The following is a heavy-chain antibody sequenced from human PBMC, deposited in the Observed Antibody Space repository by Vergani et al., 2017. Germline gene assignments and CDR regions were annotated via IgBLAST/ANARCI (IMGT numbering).Heavy chain of an antibody. CDR1: GYTFTDYY. J-gene: IGHJ4*02. CDR2: IIPNTGGT. D-gene: IGHD3-10*01. CDR3: ARDFHSGIENFDS. Sequence: QVQLVQSGAEVEKPGASVMVSCKASGYTFTDYYINWVRQAPGQGLEWLGWIIPNTGGTNYAQKFQGRVTMTRDTSVNTVYMELSSLKSDDTAVYYCARDFHSGIENFDSWGQGTLVTVSS. V-gene: IGHV1-2*02.